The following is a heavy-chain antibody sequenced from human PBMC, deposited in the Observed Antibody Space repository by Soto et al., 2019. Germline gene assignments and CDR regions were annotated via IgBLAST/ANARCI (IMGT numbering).Heavy chain of an antibody. V-gene: IGHV3-23*01. J-gene: IGHJ6*02. CDR2: ISGSGDIT. D-gene: IGHD3-10*01. CDR3: RLWFGVSAGSIYGLDV. CDR1: GFTLSSYS. Sequence: EVQLLESGGGLVQPGGSLRLSCGASGFTLSSYSMNWVRQPPGRGLEWVSFISGSGDITYYANSVKGRFSVSRDNPKNTLYLQMNNMRDEDTAVYYCRLWFGVSAGSIYGLDVWGQGTTVAVSS.